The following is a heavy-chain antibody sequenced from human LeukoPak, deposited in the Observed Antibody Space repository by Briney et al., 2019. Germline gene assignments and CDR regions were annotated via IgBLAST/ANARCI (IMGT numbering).Heavy chain of an antibody. CDR3: ARARQWLDAFDI. D-gene: IGHD6-19*01. J-gene: IGHJ3*02. CDR2: IYYSGST. V-gene: IGHV4-59*01. Sequence: KPSETLSLTCTVSGGSISSYYWSWIRQPPGKGLEWIGYIYYSGSTNYNPSLKSRVTISVDTSKNQFSLKLSSVTAVDTAVYYCARARQWLDAFDIWGQGTMVTVSS. CDR1: GGSISSYY.